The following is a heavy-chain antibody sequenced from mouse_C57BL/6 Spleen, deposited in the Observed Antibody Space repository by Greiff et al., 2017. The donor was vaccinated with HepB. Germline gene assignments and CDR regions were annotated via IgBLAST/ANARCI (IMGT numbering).Heavy chain of an antibody. Sequence: EVMLVESGGDLVKPGGSLKLSCAASGFTFSSYGMSWVRQTPDKRLEWVATISSGGSYTYYPDSVKGRFTISRDNAKNTLYLQMSSLKSEDTAMYYCARQFITTEYAMDYWGQGTSVTVSS. D-gene: IGHD1-2*01. CDR2: ISSGGSYT. CDR3: ARQFITTEYAMDY. J-gene: IGHJ4*01. V-gene: IGHV5-6*01. CDR1: GFTFSSYG.